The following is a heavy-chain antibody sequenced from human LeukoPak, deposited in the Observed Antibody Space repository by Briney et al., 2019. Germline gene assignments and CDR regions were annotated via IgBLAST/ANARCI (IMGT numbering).Heavy chain of an antibody. CDR3: ASIRGTFGY. V-gene: IGHV3-72*01. CDR1: GFTFSDHF. CDR2: TRNKANSYIT. Sequence: GGPLRLSCAASGFTFSDHFVDWVRQAPGKGLEWVGRTRNKANSYITEYAASVKGRFTISRDHSKNSLYPQMSSLKTDDTAMYYCASIRGTFGYWGQGTLVTVSS. J-gene: IGHJ4*02. D-gene: IGHD1-26*01.